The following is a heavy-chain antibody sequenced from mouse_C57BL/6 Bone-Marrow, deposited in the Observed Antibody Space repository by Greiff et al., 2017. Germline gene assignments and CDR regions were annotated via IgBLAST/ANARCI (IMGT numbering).Heavy chain of an antibody. Sequence: VQLQQSGPGLVAPSQSLSITCTVSGFSLTSYGVDWVRQPPGKGLEWLGVIWGGGSTNYNSALMSRQSISTDDSKSQVFLKMNSLQTDDTAMYYCAILTGTAYFDVWGTGTTVTVSS. D-gene: IGHD4-1*01. CDR3: AILTGTAYFDV. CDR1: GFSLTSYG. CDR2: IWGGGST. J-gene: IGHJ1*03. V-gene: IGHV2-9*01.